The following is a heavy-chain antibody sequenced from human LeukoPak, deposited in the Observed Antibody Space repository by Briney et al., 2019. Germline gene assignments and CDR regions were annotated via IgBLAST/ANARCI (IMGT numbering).Heavy chain of an antibody. V-gene: IGHV4-59*01. CDR3: ARDGERYCSGGSCVYYYYMDV. D-gene: IGHD2-15*01. Sequence: PSETLSLTCTVSGGSISSYYWSWIRQPPGKGLEWIGYIYYSGSTNYNPSLKSRVTISVDTSKNQFSLKLSSVTAADTAVYYCARDGERYCSGGSCVYYYYMDVWGKGTTVTISS. CDR1: GGSISSYY. CDR2: IYYSGST. J-gene: IGHJ6*03.